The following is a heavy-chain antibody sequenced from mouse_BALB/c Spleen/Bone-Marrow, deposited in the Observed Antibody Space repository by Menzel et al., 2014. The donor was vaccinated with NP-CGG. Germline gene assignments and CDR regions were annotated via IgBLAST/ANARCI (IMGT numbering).Heavy chain of an antibody. Sequence: QVQLQQSGAELARPGASVKLSCKASGYTFTSYWMQWVKQRPGQGLEWIGAIYPGDGDTGYTQKFKGKATLTADKSSTTAYMQLSSLTFEDSAVYYCARNFPFDYWGQGTTLTVSS. CDR1: GYTFTSYW. CDR3: ARNFPFDY. CDR2: IYPGDGDT. V-gene: IGHV1-87*01. J-gene: IGHJ2*01.